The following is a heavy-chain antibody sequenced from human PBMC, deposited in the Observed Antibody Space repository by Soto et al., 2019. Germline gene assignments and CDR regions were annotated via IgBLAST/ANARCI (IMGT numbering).Heavy chain of an antibody. V-gene: IGHV3-30*18. CDR3: AKDIVDSYYDSSGYYPLSYFDY. CDR2: ISYDGSNK. D-gene: IGHD3-22*01. CDR1: GFTFSSYG. Sequence: GGSLRLSCAASGFTFSSYGMHWVRQAPGKGLEWVAVISYDGSNKYYADSVKGRFTISRDNSKNTLYLQMNSLRAEDTAVYYCAKDIVDSYYDSSGYYPLSYFDYWGQGTLVTVSS. J-gene: IGHJ4*02.